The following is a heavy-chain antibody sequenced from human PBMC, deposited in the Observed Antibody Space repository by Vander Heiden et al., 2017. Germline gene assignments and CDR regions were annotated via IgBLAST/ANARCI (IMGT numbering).Heavy chain of an antibody. J-gene: IGHJ4*02. V-gene: IGHV3-49*05. D-gene: IGHD1-20*01. CDR2: IRSKAFPGTT. Sequence: EVQLVESGGGLVKPGRSLRPSCSASGFTFGDYAMGWFRQAPGKGLEWVGFIRSKAFPGTTEYAASVKGRFTISRDNSKSIAYLQMNSLRTEDTAVYYCSRDDITGGSGVRYWGQGTLVTVSS. CDR1: GFTFGDYA. CDR3: SRDDITGGSGVRY.